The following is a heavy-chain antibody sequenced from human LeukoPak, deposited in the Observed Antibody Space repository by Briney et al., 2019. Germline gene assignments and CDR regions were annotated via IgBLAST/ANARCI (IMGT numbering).Heavy chain of an antibody. CDR3: GKDLKGTYGFDF. CDR1: GFTFSDYY. J-gene: IGHJ3*01. CDR2: ISGSGRTI. D-gene: IGHD3-10*01. V-gene: IGHV3-11*04. Sequence: GGSLRLSCTASGFTFSDYYMSWFRQAPGKGLEWLSHISGSGRTIHYADSVKGRLTASRDTAKNSLYLQMNDLGTEDTAVYYCGKDLKGTYGFDFWGQGTMVTVSS.